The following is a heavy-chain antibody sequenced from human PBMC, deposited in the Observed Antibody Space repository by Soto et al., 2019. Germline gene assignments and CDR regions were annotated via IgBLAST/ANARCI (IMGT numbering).Heavy chain of an antibody. CDR3: AIDGGYSSSWYYYYMDV. Sequence: SETLSLTCTVSGGSISSYYWSWIRQPPGKGLEWIGYIYYSGSTNYNPSLKSRVTISVDTSKNQFSLKLSSVTAADTAVYYCAIDGGYSSSWYYYYMDVWGKGTTVTVSS. CDR1: GGSISSYY. D-gene: IGHD6-13*01. CDR2: IYYSGST. J-gene: IGHJ6*03. V-gene: IGHV4-59*01.